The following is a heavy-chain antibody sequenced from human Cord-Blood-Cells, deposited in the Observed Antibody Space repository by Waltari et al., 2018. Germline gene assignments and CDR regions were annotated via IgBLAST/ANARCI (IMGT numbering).Heavy chain of an antibody. J-gene: IGHJ6*03. V-gene: IGHV4-59*08. CDR1: GGSIRRYY. CDR2: IYYSGIT. D-gene: IGHD3-10*01. CDR3: ARHPTYYYGSGSPYYYYMDV. Sequence: QVQLQESGPGLVKPSETLSLTCTVSGGSIRRYYWSWIRHPPGQGLEWIGYIYYSGITNYNPSLKSRVTTSVDTSKNQFSLKLSSVTAADTAVYYCARHPTYYYGSGSPYYYYMDVWGKGTTVTVSS.